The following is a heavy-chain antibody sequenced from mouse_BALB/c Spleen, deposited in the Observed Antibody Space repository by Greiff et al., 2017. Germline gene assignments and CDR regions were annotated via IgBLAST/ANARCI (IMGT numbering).Heavy chain of an antibody. D-gene: IGHD2-4*01. CDR3: GRSYDYDYGGFAY. CDR2: INPYNGDT. Sequence: EVKVVESGPELVKPGASVKISCKASGYSFTGYFMNWVKQSHGKSLEWIGRINPYNGDTFYNQKFKGKATLTVDKSSSTAHMELLSLTSEDSAVYYCGRSYDYDYGGFAYWGQGTLVTVSA. V-gene: IGHV1-37*01. CDR1: GYSFTGYF. J-gene: IGHJ3*01.